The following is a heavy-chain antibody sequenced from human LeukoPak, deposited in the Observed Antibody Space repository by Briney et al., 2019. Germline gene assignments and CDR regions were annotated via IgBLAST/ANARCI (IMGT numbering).Heavy chain of an antibody. J-gene: IGHJ3*02. CDR3: AKDSWSRNGIYDPFDI. Sequence: GGSLRLSCAASGFIFSEYAMNWVRQAPGKGLEWVSVVGGDDAAYYKDSVGGRFTASRDNSKNTLSLQMNSLRPEDTAVYYCAKDSWSRNGIYDPFDIWGQGTMVTVSS. CDR1: GFIFSEYA. CDR2: VGGDDAA. D-gene: IGHD2-8*01. V-gene: IGHV3-23*01.